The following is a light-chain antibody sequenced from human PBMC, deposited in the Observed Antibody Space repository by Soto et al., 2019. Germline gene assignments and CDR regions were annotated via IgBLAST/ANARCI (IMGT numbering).Light chain of an antibody. CDR3: QQYNSYSPT. CDR2: AAS. J-gene: IGKJ1*01. CDR1: QSISSW. V-gene: IGKV1-5*01. Sequence: DIQMTQSPSTLSASVGDRVTITCRASQSISSWLAWYQQIPGKAPKLLIYAASSLQSGVPSRFSGSGSGTDFTLTISGLQPGDSATYYCQQYNSYSPTFGQGTKVDIK.